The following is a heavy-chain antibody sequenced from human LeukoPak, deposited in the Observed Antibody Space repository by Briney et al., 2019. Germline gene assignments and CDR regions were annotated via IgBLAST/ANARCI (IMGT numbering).Heavy chain of an antibody. CDR3: ASAIDRWLQYLV. J-gene: IGHJ4*02. CDR1: GGSISSSSYY. D-gene: IGHD5-24*01. V-gene: IGHV4-39*07. CDR2: IYYSGST. Sequence: SETLSLTCTVSGGSISSSSYYWGWIRPPPGKGREWSGSIYYSGSTYYNPSLESRVTISVDTSKNQFSLKLGSVTAADMAVYYCASAIDRWLQYLVWGQGTLVTVSS.